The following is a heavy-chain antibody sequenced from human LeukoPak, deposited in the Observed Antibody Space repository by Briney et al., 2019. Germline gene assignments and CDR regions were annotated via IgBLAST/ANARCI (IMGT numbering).Heavy chain of an antibody. CDR2: IHYSGNT. CDR3: ARLGAGPTYYDFWSGYSSFYFDY. J-gene: IGHJ4*02. V-gene: IGHV4-39*01. CDR1: GGSTSSSNYY. D-gene: IGHD3-3*01. Sequence: RASETLSLTCTVSGGSTSSSNYYWGWIRQPPGKGLEWIGGIHYSGNTYYNPSLKSRVTISVDTSKNQFSLKLSSVTAADTAVYYCARLGAGPTYYDFWSGYSSFYFDYWGQGTLVTVSS.